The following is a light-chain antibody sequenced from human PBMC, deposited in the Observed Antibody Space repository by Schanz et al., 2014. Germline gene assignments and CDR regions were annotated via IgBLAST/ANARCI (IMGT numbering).Light chain of an antibody. CDR2: GDN. Sequence: QSALTQPASVSASPGQSITISCTGTATDIGGTYLVSWYQQNPGEAPKLLILGDNHRPSGVSNRFSGSKSANTASLTISGLQAEDEADYYCSSYTSSSTLEFGGGTKLTVL. V-gene: IGLV2-14*02. CDR1: ATDIGGTYL. CDR3: SSYTSSSTLE. J-gene: IGLJ3*02.